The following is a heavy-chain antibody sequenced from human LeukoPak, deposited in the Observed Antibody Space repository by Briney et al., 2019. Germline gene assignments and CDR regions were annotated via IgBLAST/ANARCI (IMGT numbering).Heavy chain of an antibody. V-gene: IGHV1-69*05. Sequence: SVKVSCKASGGTFSSYAISWVRQALGQGLEWMGGIIPIFGTANYAQKFQGRVTITTDESTSTAYMELSSLRSEDTAVYYCATTHYDYSNSYFDYWGQGTLVTVSS. CDR1: GGTFSSYA. D-gene: IGHD4-11*01. J-gene: IGHJ4*02. CDR3: ATTHYDYSNSYFDY. CDR2: IIPIFGTA.